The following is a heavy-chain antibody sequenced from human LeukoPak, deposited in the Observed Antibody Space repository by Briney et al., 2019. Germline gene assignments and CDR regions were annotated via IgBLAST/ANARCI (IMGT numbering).Heavy chain of an antibody. D-gene: IGHD3-10*01. CDR2: ITHSGGS. J-gene: IGHJ5*02. CDR3: ARAVTYYYGSGSPSWFDP. V-gene: IGHV4-34*01. CDR1: GGSFTDFY. Sequence: SETLSLTCAVYGGSFTDFYWSWIRQPPGKGLEWIGQITHSGGSNYNPSLKSRVTISVDTSKNQFSLKLSSVTAADTAVYYCARAVTYYYGSGSPSWFDPWGQGTLVTVSS.